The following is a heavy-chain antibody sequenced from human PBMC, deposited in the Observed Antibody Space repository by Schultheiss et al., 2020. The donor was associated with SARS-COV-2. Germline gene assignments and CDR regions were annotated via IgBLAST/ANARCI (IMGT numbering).Heavy chain of an antibody. D-gene: IGHD6-6*01. CDR2: IWYDGSNK. V-gene: IGHV3-33*01. J-gene: IGHJ4*02. CDR3: AREYSSSSRAPDY. CDR1: GFTFSNYG. Sequence: GGSLRLSCAASGFTFSNYGMHWVRQAPGKGLEWVAVIWYDGSNKYYADSVKGRFTLSRDNSKNTVYLQMNNLRAEDTAVYYCAREYSSSSRAPDYWGQGTLVTVSS.